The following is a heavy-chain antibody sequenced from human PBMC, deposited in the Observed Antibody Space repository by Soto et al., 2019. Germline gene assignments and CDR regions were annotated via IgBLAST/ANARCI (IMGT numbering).Heavy chain of an antibody. J-gene: IGHJ4*02. CDR1: GYTFTSYG. CDR2: ISGYNGNT. Sequence: ASVKVSCKASGYTFTSYGFTWVRQAPGQGLEWMGWISGYNGNTNYAQNLQGRVTMTTDTATSTAYMELRSLRSDDTAVYYCARGTWGSSGFDSWGQGTLVTVSS. D-gene: IGHD3-16*01. CDR3: ARGTWGSSGFDS. V-gene: IGHV1-18*01.